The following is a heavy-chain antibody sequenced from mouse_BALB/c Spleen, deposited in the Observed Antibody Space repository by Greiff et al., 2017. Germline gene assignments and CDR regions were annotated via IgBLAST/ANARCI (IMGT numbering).Heavy chain of an antibody. CDR1: GFSLTSYG. V-gene: IGHV2-9*02. CDR3: ARDGYYGFAY. D-gene: IGHD2-3*01. CDR2: IWAGGST. Sequence: VKLQESGPGLVAPSQSLSITCTVSGFSLTSYGVHWVRQPPGKGLEWLGVIWAGGSTNYNSALMSRLSISKDNSKSQVFLKMNSLQTDDTAMYYCARDGYYGFAYWGQGTLVTVSA. J-gene: IGHJ3*01.